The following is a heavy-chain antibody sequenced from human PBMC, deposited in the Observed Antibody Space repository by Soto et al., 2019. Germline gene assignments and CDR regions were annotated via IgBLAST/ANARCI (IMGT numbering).Heavy chain of an antibody. D-gene: IGHD3-16*01. Sequence: QITLNESGPTLVNPTQTLTLTCTFSGFSLSNRDVGVGWIRQPPGEALEWLGFVYWDDDKTYSPTLKNSPTNIKNASKNQVALRMTRMDPVDTATFYCGNCRGGVASFWGQGTLVTVSS. J-gene: IGHJ4*02. V-gene: IGHV2-5*02. CDR1: GFSLSNRDVG. CDR2: VYWDDDK. CDR3: GNCRGGVASF.